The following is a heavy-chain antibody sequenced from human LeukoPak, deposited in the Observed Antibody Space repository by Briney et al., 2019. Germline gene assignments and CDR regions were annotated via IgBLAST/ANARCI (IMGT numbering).Heavy chain of an antibody. J-gene: IGHJ4*02. CDR3: ARNTAGLTFDY. CDR2: IKSDGSST. D-gene: IGHD5-18*01. V-gene: IGHV3-74*01. CDR1: GFTFSSYW. Sequence: GGSLRLSCAASGFTFSSYWMHWVRQAPGKGLVRVSRIKSDGSSTNYADSVKGRFTISRGNAENTLYLQMNSLRAEDTAVYYCARNTAGLTFDYWGQGTLVTVSS.